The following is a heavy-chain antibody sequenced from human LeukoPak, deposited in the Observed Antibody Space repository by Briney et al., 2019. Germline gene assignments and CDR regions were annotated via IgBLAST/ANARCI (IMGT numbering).Heavy chain of an antibody. CDR3: GRAEHDWGSDY. Sequence: SQTLSLTCAISGDSVSGNRATWNWLRQSPSRGLVWLGRIYYRSKWYSDYAVSVKGRITINPDTSKNQFSLLLNSVTPEDTAVYFCGRAEHDWGSDYWGQGTLVTVSS. D-gene: IGHD3-9*01. CDR2: IYYRSKWYS. V-gene: IGHV6-1*01. CDR1: GDSVSGNRAT. J-gene: IGHJ4*02.